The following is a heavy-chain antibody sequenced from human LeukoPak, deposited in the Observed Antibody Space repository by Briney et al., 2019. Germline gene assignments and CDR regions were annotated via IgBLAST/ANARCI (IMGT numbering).Heavy chain of an antibody. CDR2: INPSGGST. V-gene: IGHV1-46*01. Sequence: ASVKVSSTASGYTFTTYYMHWVRQAPGQGLEWMGIINPSGGSTSYAQKFQGRVTVTRDTSTSTVYMELSSLRSEGTAVYYCARDGDVLRYFDGPVWFDPWGQGTLVTVSS. CDR1: GYTFTTYY. D-gene: IGHD3-9*01. J-gene: IGHJ5*02. CDR3: ARDGDVLRYFDGPVWFDP.